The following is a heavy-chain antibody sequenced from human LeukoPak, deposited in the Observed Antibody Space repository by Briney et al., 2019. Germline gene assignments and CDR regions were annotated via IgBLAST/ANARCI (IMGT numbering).Heavy chain of an antibody. CDR2: ISGSGGST. D-gene: IGHD1-26*01. J-gene: IGHJ4*02. Sequence: PGGSLRLSCAASGFTFSSYAMSWVRQAPGKGLEWVSAISGSGGSTYYADSVKGRFTISRDNSKNTLYLQMNSLRAEDTAVYYCARPLYSGSYSALDYWGQGTLVTVSS. V-gene: IGHV3-23*01. CDR3: ARPLYSGSYSALDY. CDR1: GFTFSSYA.